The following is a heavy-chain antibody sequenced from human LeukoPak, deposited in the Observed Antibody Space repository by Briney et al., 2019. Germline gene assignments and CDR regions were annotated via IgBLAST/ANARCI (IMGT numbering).Heavy chain of an antibody. CDR2: ISFDGSNK. CDR1: TFTFSNYA. J-gene: IGHJ4*02. V-gene: IGHV3-30-3*01. CDR3: ARGRYGVWGGYSPIDY. D-gene: IGHD3-3*01. Sequence: GRSLRLSCAASTFTFSNYAMHWVRQAPGKGLEWVAVISFDGSNKYYADSVRGRFTISRDNSKNTLYLQMNSLRAEDTAVYYCARGRYGVWGGYSPIDYWGQGSLVTVSS.